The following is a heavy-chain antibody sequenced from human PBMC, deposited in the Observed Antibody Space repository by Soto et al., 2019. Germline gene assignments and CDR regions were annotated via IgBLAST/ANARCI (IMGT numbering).Heavy chain of an antibody. J-gene: IGHJ4*01. D-gene: IGHD2-15*01. Sequence: QVQLVQSGAEVKKPGASVKVSCKASGYTFTGHYMHWVRQAPGQGLEWMGYINANSGFTHYRQKFQGRVTMTRDTAISTADMELSRLRSDDTAVYYCVREAYCSGGSCHPDYWGHGTLVTVSS. CDR2: INANSGFT. CDR3: VREAYCSGGSCHPDY. CDR1: GYTFTGHY. V-gene: IGHV1-2*02.